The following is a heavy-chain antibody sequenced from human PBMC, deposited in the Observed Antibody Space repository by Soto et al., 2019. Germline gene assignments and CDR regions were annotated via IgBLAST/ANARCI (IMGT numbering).Heavy chain of an antibody. CDR1: GFTFSSYW. Sequence: GGSLRLSCAASGFTFSSYWMSWVRQAPGKGLEWVSSISSSSSYIYYADSVKGRFTISRDNAKNSLYLQMNSLRAEDTAVYYCARDTRIAAYYYGMDVWGQGTTVTVSS. J-gene: IGHJ6*02. CDR2: ISSSSSYI. CDR3: ARDTRIAAYYYGMDV. D-gene: IGHD6-13*01. V-gene: IGHV3-21*01.